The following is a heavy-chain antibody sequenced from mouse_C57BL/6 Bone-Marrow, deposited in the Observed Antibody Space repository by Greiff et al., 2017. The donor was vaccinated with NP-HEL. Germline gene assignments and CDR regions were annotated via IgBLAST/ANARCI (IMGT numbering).Heavy chain of an antibody. CDR2: ISDGGSYT. J-gene: IGHJ3*01. CDR1: GFTFSSYA. Sequence: EVKLVESGGGLVKPGGSLKLSCAASGFTFSSYAMSWVRQTPEKRLEWVATISDGGSYTYYPDNVKGRFTITRDNAKNNLYLQMSHLKSEDTAMYYCARDQGCDGYYGFAYWGQGTLVTVSA. CDR3: ARDQGCDGYYGFAY. D-gene: IGHD2-3*01. V-gene: IGHV5-4*01.